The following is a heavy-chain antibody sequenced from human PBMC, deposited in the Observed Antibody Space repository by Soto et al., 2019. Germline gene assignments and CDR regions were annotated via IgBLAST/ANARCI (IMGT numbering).Heavy chain of an antibody. CDR2: MNPNSGNT. Sequence: ASVKVSCKASGYTFTSYDINWVRQATGQGLEWMGWMNPNSGNTGYAQKFQGRVTMTRNTSISTAYMELSSLRSEDTAVYYCARGGRNTRYYDYIWGSYRSTIDDWGQGTLVTVSS. D-gene: IGHD3-16*02. CDR1: GYTFTSYD. J-gene: IGHJ4*02. CDR3: ARGGRNTRYYDYIWGSYRSTIDD. V-gene: IGHV1-8*01.